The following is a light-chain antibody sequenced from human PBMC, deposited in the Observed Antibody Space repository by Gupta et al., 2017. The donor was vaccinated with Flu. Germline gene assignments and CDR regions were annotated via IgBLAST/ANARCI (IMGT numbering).Light chain of an antibody. Sequence: QSALTQPRPVSGSPGQSATIPCAGTASDSGDSKHVSWYQQLPRKDPRLVIYDVTKRPSGVPDRFSGSKSGNTASLTLSGHQDEDGGDYYCCSYAGSVFGGGTKLTVL. V-gene: IGLV2-11*01. CDR3: CSYAGSV. J-gene: IGLJ3*02. CDR1: ASDSGDSKH. CDR2: DVT.